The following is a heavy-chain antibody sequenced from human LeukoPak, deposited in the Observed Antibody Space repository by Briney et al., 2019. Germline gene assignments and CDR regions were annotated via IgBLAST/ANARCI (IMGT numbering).Heavy chain of an antibody. V-gene: IGHV4-31*03. CDR2: IYYSGST. D-gene: IGHD3-22*01. CDR3: ARERHSSGYSDY. Sequence: SETLSLTCTVSGGSISSGGYYWSWIRQHPGKGLEWIGYIYYSGSTYYNPSLKSRVTISVDTSKNQFSLKLSSVTAADTAVYYCARERHSSGYSDYWGQGTLVTVSS. J-gene: IGHJ4*02. CDR1: GGSISSGGYY.